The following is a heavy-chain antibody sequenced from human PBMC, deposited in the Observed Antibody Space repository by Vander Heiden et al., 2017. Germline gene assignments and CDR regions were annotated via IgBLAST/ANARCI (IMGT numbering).Heavy chain of an antibody. V-gene: IGHV3-13*01. J-gene: IGHJ3*02. CDR2: IGTAGDT. CDR3: ARGCQVRGDAFDI. Sequence: EVQLAESGGGLVQPGGSLRLSCAASGFTFSSYAMHWVPEATGRGLEWVSAIGTAGDTYYPGSVKGRFTISRENAKNSLYLQMNSLGAGDTAVYYCARGCQVRGDAFDIWGQGTMVTVSS. CDR1: GFTFSSYA. D-gene: IGHD3-10*01.